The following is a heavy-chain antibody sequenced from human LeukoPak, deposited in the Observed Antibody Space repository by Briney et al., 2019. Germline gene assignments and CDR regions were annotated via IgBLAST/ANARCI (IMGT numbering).Heavy chain of an antibody. CDR1: GFTFTNYA. Sequence: TGGSLRLSCAASGFTFTNYAMRWVRQAPGKGLECVSAISGSGGSTYYADSVKGRFTISRDNSKNTLYLQMNSLRAEDTAVYYCAKANAVTEFDYWGQGTLVSVSS. CDR2: ISGSGGST. CDR3: AKANAVTEFDY. J-gene: IGHJ4*02. V-gene: IGHV3-23*01. D-gene: IGHD2-21*02.